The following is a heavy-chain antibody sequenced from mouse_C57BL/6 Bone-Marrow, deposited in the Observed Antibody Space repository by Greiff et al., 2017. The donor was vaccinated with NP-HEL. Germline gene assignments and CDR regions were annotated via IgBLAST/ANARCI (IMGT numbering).Heavy chain of an antibody. V-gene: IGHV5-4*01. CDR3: AREGSYEYYCAMDY. CDR2: ISDGGSYT. J-gene: IGHJ4*01. Sequence: EVQVVESGGGLVKPGGSLKLSCAASGFTFSSYAMSWVRQTPEKRLEWVATISDGGSYTYYPDNVKGRFTISRDNAKNNLYLQMSHLTSEDTAMYYGAREGSYEYYCAMDYWGQGTSVTVSS. D-gene: IGHD1-1*02. CDR1: GFTFSSYA.